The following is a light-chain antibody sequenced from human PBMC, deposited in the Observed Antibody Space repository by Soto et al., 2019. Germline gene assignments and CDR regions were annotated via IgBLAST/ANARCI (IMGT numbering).Light chain of an antibody. CDR2: GAS. CDR3: QQRSNWPPYT. Sequence: EIVLTQSPATLSVSPGERATLSCRASQTVHTNLAWYWQHPGQAPRLVIYGASTRAAGIPVRFTGSGSGTEFTLTISSLQSEDFAVYYCQQRSNWPPYTFGQGTKLEIK. CDR1: QTVHTN. J-gene: IGKJ2*01. V-gene: IGKV3D-15*01.